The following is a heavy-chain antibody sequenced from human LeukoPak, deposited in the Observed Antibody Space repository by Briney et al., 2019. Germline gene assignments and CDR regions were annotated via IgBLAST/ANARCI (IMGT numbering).Heavy chain of an antibody. Sequence: PSETLSLTCDVNGGSLSGSYWSWIRQSPEKGLEWIGEINQSGNSNYNPSLKSRVTILVGTSKNQFSLKLSSVTAADTAVYYCARQKPSTFRQYGRGRPLDSWGQGTLVTVSS. V-gene: IGHV4-34*01. D-gene: IGHD4-11*01. CDR3: ARQKPSTFRQYGRGRPLDS. CDR2: INQSGNS. J-gene: IGHJ4*02. CDR1: GGSLSGSY.